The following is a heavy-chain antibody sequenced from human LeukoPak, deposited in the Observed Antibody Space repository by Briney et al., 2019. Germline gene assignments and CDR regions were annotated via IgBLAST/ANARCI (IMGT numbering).Heavy chain of an antibody. Sequence: GGSLRLSCAASGFTSSDYYMSWIRQAPGKGLEWVSYISSSSSYIYYADSVKGRFTISRDNAKNSLYLQMNSLRAEDTAVYYCAVGDGYNTFDYWGQGTLVTVSS. CDR3: AVGDGYNTFDY. CDR1: GFTSSDYY. CDR2: ISSSSSYI. V-gene: IGHV3-11*06. J-gene: IGHJ4*02. D-gene: IGHD5-24*01.